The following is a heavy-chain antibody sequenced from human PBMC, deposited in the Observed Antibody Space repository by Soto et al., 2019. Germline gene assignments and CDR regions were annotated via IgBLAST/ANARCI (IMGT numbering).Heavy chain of an antibody. V-gene: IGHV4-30-4*01. Sequence: SETLSLTCTVSGGSISSGDYYWSWIRQPPGKGLEWIGYIYYSGSTYYNPSLKSRVTISVDTSKNQFSLKLSSVTAADTAVYYCARCIAAAGTLDWFDPWGQGTLVTVSS. CDR3: ARCIAAAGTLDWFDP. CDR2: IYYSGST. D-gene: IGHD6-13*01. CDR1: GGSISSGDYY. J-gene: IGHJ5*02.